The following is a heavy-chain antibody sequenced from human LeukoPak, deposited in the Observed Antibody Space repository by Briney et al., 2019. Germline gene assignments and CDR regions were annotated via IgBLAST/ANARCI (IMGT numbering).Heavy chain of an antibody. V-gene: IGHV4-34*01. CDR1: GGSFSGYY. CDR3: ARGGGHDSSSWPFDC. Sequence: SETLSLTCAVYGGSFSGYYWSWIRQPPGKGLEWIGEINHSGSTNYNPSLKSRVTISVDTSKNQFSLKLSSVTAADTAVYDCARGGGHDSSSWPFDCWGQGTLVTVSS. J-gene: IGHJ4*02. D-gene: IGHD6-13*01. CDR2: INHSGST.